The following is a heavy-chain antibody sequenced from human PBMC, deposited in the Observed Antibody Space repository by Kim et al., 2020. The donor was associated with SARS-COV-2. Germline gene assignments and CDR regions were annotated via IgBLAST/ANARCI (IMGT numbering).Heavy chain of an antibody. CDR1: GYTFTSYG. CDR3: ARSVLYYYYYGMDV. CDR2: ISAYNGNT. Sequence: ASVKVSCKASGYTFTSYGISWVRQAPGQGLEWMGWISAYNGNTNYAQKLQGRVTMTTDTSTSTAYMELRSLRSDDTAVYYCARSVLYYYYYGMDVWGQGTTVTVSS. J-gene: IGHJ6*02. V-gene: IGHV1-18*01.